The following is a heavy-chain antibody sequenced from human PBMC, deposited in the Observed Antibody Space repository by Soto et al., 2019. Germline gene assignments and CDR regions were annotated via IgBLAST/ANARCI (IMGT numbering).Heavy chain of an antibody. J-gene: IGHJ4*02. Sequence: DVQVVESGGGLVQPGGSLRLSCAASGFSFSGYYMNWVRQAPGKGLEWISSISGDGKNVYYADSVRGRFTISRDNAKKSVQLQLSSLREGDTAVYYCVREKIMGAVKQHDYWGQGTLVTVSS. CDR1: GFSFSGYY. CDR3: VREKIMGAVKQHDY. D-gene: IGHD3-16*01. CDR2: ISGDGKNV. V-gene: IGHV3-48*02.